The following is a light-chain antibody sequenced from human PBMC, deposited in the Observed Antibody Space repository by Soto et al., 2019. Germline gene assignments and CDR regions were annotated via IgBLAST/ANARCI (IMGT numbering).Light chain of an antibody. CDR3: QSYDRSLSALVV. CDR2: GNS. V-gene: IGLV1-40*01. CDR1: SSNIGAGYD. J-gene: IGLJ2*01. Sequence: QSVLTQPPSVSGAPGQRVTISCTGSSSNIGAGYDVHWYQQLPGTAPKLLIYGNSNRPSGVPDRFSGSKSGTSASLAITGLQAEDEADYYCQSYDRSLSALVVFGGGTKLTVL.